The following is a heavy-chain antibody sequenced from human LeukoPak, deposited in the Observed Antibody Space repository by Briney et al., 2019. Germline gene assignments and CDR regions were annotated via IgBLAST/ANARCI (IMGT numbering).Heavy chain of an antibody. V-gene: IGHV1-69*04. CDR3: ARDPGLQLSQNWFDP. Sequence: SVKVSCKASGYTFTSYGISWVRQAPGQGLEWMGRIIPILGIANYAQKFQGRVTITADKSTSTAYMELSSLRSEDTAVYYCARDPGLQLSQNWFDPWGQGTLVTVSS. J-gene: IGHJ5*02. CDR2: IIPILGIA. D-gene: IGHD5-18*01. CDR1: GYTFTSYG.